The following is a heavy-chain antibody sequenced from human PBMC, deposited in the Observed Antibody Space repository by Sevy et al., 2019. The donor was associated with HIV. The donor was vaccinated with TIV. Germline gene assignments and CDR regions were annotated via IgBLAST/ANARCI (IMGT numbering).Heavy chain of an antibody. J-gene: IGHJ4*02. Sequence: GGSLRLSCAASGFTFSSYAMHWVRQAPGKGLEWVAVISYDGSNKYYADSVKGRFTIPRDNSRNTLKLQRTGLRAEDTAGYYCASRGFYDFWSGYGGTDFDYWGQGTLVTVSS. CDR2: ISYDGSNK. CDR3: ASRGFYDFWSGYGGTDFDY. D-gene: IGHD3-3*01. CDR1: GFTFSSYA. V-gene: IGHV3-30-3*01.